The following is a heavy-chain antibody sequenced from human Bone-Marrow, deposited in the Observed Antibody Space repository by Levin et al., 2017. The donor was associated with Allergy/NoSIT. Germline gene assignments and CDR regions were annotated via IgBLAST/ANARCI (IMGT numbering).Heavy chain of an antibody. CDR3: ARFNGYDFDY. D-gene: IGHD5-12*01. CDR1: GGSISVGGYY. J-gene: IGHJ4*02. V-gene: IGHV4-31*03. CDR2: IYYSGNT. Sequence: SQTLSLTCTVSGGSISVGGYYCSWIRQHPGKGLEWIGYIYYSGNTYYNPSLKSRVIISVVTSKNQLSLKLTSVTVADTAVYYCARFNGYDFDYWGQGTLVTVSS.